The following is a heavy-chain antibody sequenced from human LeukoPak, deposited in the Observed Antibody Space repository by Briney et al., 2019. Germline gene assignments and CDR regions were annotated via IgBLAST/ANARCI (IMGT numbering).Heavy chain of an antibody. V-gene: IGHV3-30*04. J-gene: IGHJ3*02. D-gene: IGHD1-26*01. Sequence: TGGSLRLSCAASGFTFSSYAMHWVRQAPGKGLEWVAVISYDGSNKYYADSVKGRFTISRDNSKNTLYLQMNSLRAEDTAVYYCARDWWELRIGSAFDIWGQGTMVTVSS. CDR1: GFTFSSYA. CDR2: ISYDGSNK. CDR3: ARDWWELRIGSAFDI.